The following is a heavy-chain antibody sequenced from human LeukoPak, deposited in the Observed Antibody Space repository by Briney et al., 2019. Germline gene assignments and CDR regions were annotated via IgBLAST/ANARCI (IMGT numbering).Heavy chain of an antibody. D-gene: IGHD6-13*01. CDR1: AGSISSSSYY. V-gene: IGHV4-39*01. J-gene: IGHJ4*02. CDR3: ATAAAADGTVY. Sequence: PSETLSLTCTVSAGSISSSSYYWEWIRQPPGKGLEWIGNIYYTGSAYYSLPLKSRVTISADTPKNQFSLKLRDVTAADTAVYYCATAAAADGTVYWGQGTLVTVSS. CDR2: IYYTGSA.